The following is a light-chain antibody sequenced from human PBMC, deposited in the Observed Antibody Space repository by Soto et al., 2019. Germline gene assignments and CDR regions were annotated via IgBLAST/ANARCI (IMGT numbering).Light chain of an antibody. CDR3: QQRIDWPLT. CDR2: DAP. V-gene: IGKV3-11*01. J-gene: IGKJ4*01. Sequence: EIVLTQSPAALSLSPGERATLSCRASQSVNNYLAWYQQTPGQAPRLLIYDAPTRATGIPARFSGSGSGTDFTLTISSLEPEDFAVYYCQQRIDWPLTFGGGTKVDIK. CDR1: QSVNNY.